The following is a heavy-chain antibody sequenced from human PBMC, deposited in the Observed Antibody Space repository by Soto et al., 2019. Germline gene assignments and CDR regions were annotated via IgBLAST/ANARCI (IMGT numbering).Heavy chain of an antibody. V-gene: IGHV3-53*01. Sequence: EVQLVESGGGLIQPGGSLRLSCAASGFTVSSNYMTWVRQAPGKGLEWVSLIYSGGSTYYANSVKGRFTISRDNSKNTLYLQMNSRRAEDTAVYYCARARGGLSVVTATYFDYWGQGTLVTVSS. CDR3: ARARGGLSVVTATYFDY. J-gene: IGHJ4*02. CDR1: GFTVSSNY. CDR2: IYSGGST. D-gene: IGHD2-21*02.